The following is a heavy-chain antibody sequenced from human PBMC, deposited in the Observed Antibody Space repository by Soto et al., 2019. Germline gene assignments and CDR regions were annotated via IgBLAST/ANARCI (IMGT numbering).Heavy chain of an antibody. CDR3: ARAGRSYDSSADKWFDP. V-gene: IGHV3-33*01. J-gene: IGHJ5*02. Sequence: LRLSCAASEFTFSSYGMHWVSLAPGKGLEWVAVIWYDGSKKYYADSVKGRFTISRDNSKNTLYLQMNSLRAEDTAVYYCARAGRSYDSSADKWFDPWGQGTLVTVSS. CDR1: EFTFSSYG. CDR2: IWYDGSKK. D-gene: IGHD3-22*01.